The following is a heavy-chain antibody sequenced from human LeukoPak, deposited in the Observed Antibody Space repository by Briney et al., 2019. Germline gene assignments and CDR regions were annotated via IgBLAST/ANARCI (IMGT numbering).Heavy chain of an antibody. CDR1: GFTFSSYA. V-gene: IGHV3-30-3*01. J-gene: IGHJ3*02. CDR3: ARDQWELGGPEGAFDI. D-gene: IGHD1-26*01. Sequence: GRSLRLSCAASGFTFSSYAMHWVRQAPGKGLEWVAVISYDGSNKYYADSVKGRFTISRDNSKNTLYPQMNSLRAEDTAVYYCARDQWELGGPEGAFDIWGQGTMVTVSS. CDR2: ISYDGSNK.